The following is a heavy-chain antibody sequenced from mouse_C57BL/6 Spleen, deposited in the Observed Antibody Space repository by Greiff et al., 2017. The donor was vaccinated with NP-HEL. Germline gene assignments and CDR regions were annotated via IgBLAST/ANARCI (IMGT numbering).Heavy chain of an antibody. Sequence: EVQLQQSGPELVKPGASVKISCKASGYTFTDYYMNWVKQSHGKSLEWIGDINPNNGGTSYNQKFKGKATLTVDKSSSTAYMELRSLTSEDSAVYYCARLFGYDGYWYFDVWGTGTTVTVSS. D-gene: IGHD2-2*01. J-gene: IGHJ1*03. V-gene: IGHV1-26*01. CDR2: INPNNGGT. CDR1: GYTFTDYY. CDR3: ARLFGYDGYWYFDV.